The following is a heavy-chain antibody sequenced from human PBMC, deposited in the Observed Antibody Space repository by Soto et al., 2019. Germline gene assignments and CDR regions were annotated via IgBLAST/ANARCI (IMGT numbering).Heavy chain of an antibody. CDR2: FDPEDGET. V-gene: IGHV1-24*01. CDR3: ATELAGYSSGWFGAFDI. J-gene: IGHJ3*02. D-gene: IGHD6-19*01. CDR1: GYTFTELS. Sequence: ASVKVSCKVSGYTFTELSMHWVRQAPGKGLEWMGGFDPEDGETIYAQKFQGRVAMTEDTSTDTAYMELSSLRSEDTAVYYCATELAGYSSGWFGAFDIWGQGTMVTVSS.